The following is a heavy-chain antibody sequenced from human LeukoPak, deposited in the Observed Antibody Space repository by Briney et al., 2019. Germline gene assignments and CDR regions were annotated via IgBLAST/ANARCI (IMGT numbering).Heavy chain of an antibody. CDR3: ARDGKYCSSTSCYRHMDV. Sequence: SETLSLTCAVYGGSFSGYYWSWIRQPPGKGLEWIGEINHSGSTNYNPSLKSRVTISVDTSKNQFSLKLSSVTAADTAVYYCARDGKYCSSTSCYRHMDVWGKGTTVTVSS. V-gene: IGHV4-34*01. CDR1: GGSFSGYY. J-gene: IGHJ6*03. D-gene: IGHD2-2*01. CDR2: INHSGST.